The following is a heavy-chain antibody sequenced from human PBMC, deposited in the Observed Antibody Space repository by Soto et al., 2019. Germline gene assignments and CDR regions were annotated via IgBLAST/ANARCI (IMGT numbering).Heavy chain of an antibody. Sequence: ASVKVSCKASGYSLSGYYLHWVRQAPGQGPEWMGWINPNRGGTKYVQKFQGRVTMTRDTSISTVYLELSRLRSDDTAVYYCGGGWGIAAPGPNWFDPWGQGTLVTVSS. CDR2: INPNRGGT. V-gene: IGHV1-2*02. D-gene: IGHD6-13*01. J-gene: IGHJ5*02. CDR3: GGGWGIAAPGPNWFDP. CDR1: GYSLSGYY.